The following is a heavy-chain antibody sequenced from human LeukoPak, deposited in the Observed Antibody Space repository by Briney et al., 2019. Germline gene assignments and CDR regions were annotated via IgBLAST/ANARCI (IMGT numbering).Heavy chain of an antibody. D-gene: IGHD6-13*01. CDR1: GYRFTRYW. Sequence: GESLKISCKGSGYRFTRYWIGWVRQMPEKGLEWMGIIYPSDSDTRYSPSFQGQVTISADKSISTAYLQWSSLKASDTAMYYCARHGTGYSSSWYYRWGQGTLVTVSS. V-gene: IGHV5-51*01. CDR2: IYPSDSDT. J-gene: IGHJ5*02. CDR3: ARHGTGYSSSWYYR.